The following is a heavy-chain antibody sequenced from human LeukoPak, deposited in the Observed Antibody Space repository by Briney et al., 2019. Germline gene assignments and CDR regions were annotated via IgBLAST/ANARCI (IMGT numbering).Heavy chain of an antibody. J-gene: IGHJ4*02. D-gene: IGHD6-19*01. CDR3: ARGGTSSGPGFDY. CDR1: GGSISSYY. CDR2: IYYSGST. Sequence: SETLSLTCTVSGGSISSYYWSWIRQPPGKGLEWIGYIYYSGSTNYNPSLKSRVTISVDTSKNQFSLKLSSVTPEDTAVYYCARGGTSSGPGFDYWGQGTPVIVSA. V-gene: IGHV4-59*12.